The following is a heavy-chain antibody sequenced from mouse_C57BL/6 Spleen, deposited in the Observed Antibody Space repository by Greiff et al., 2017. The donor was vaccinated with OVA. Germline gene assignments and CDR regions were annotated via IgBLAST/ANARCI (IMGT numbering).Heavy chain of an antibody. CDR2: IWSGGST. Sequence: QVQLQQSGPGLVQPSQSLSITCTVSGFSLTSYGVHWVRQPPGKGLEWLGVIWSGGSTDYNAAFISRLSISKDNSKSQVFFKMNSLQADDTAIYYCAKGDYGSSSYWYFDVWGTGTTVTVSS. CDR1: GFSLTSYG. CDR3: AKGDYGSSSYWYFDV. V-gene: IGHV2-4*01. D-gene: IGHD1-1*01. J-gene: IGHJ1*03.